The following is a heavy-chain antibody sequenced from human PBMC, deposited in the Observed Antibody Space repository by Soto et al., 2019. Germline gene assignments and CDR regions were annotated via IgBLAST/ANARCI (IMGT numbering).Heavy chain of an antibody. CDR1: GFSISNNNW. CDR3: ARFSSSGLYYYFGMDV. D-gene: IGHD6-13*01. Sequence: SETLSLTCAVSGFSISNNNWWTWVRQPPGQGLERVGDIYHTGITNYSPSLKSQVTISVDKSKNQFSLKLNSVTAADTAVYYCARFSSSGLYYYFGMDVWGQGTTVTVSS. J-gene: IGHJ6*02. CDR2: IYHTGIT. V-gene: IGHV4-4*02.